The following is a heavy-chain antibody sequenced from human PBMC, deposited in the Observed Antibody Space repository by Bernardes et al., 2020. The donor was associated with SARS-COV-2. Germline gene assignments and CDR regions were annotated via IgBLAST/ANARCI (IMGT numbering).Heavy chain of an antibody. CDR1: GFTLSSHW. D-gene: IGHD2-8*01. CDR2: INSDGSST. CDR3: TRDLGYCTDGVCSP. V-gene: IGHV3-74*01. Sequence: GGSLRLSCAASGFTLSSHWMHWVRQAPGKGLVWVSRINSDGSSTNSADAVKGRFTISRDNAKNTLYLQMNSLRAEDTAVYYCTRDLGYCTDGVCSPWGQGTLVTVSA. J-gene: IGHJ5*02.